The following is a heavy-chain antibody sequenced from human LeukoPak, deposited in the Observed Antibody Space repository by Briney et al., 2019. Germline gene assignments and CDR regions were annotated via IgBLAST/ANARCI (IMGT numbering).Heavy chain of an antibody. J-gene: IGHJ4*02. D-gene: IGHD3-22*01. Sequence: SVKVSCKASGGTFSSYAISWVRQAPGQGLEWMGRIIPILGIANYAQKFQGRVTITADKSTSTAYMELSSLGSEDTAVYYCARDQVDYYDSSGPAEYDYWGQGTLVTVSS. CDR3: ARDQVDYYDSSGPAEYDY. CDR1: GGTFSSYA. V-gene: IGHV1-69*04. CDR2: IIPILGIA.